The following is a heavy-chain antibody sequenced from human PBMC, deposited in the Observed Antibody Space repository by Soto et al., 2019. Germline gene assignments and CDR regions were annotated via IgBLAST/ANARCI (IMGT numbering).Heavy chain of an antibody. V-gene: IGHV5-51*01. Sequence: GESLKISCKGSGYIFTNYWIGWVRQMPGQGLEWMGIIYPGDSDSRYSPSFQGQVTLPVDKSISTAYLQWSSLKASDTAMYYCARGGGDSNRPSWGQGTLVTVSS. CDR3: ARGGGDSNRPS. CDR2: IYPGDSDS. D-gene: IGHD3-16*01. J-gene: IGHJ5*02. CDR1: GYIFTNYW.